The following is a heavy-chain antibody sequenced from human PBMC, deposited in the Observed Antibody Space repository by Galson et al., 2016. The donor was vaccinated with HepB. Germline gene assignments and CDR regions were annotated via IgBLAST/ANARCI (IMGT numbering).Heavy chain of an antibody. CDR1: GYSFTSYW. V-gene: IGHV5-51*01. CDR3: ARHEGSSTDTFDI. J-gene: IGHJ3*02. Sequence: QSGAEVKKPGGSLKISCKGSGYSFTSYWIGWVRQMPGKGLEWMGIIYSGDSDTRYSPSFQGQVTISADKSISTAYVQWSSLKASDTAMYYCARHEGSSTDTFDIWGQGTMVTFSS. D-gene: IGHD2-2*01. CDR2: IYSGDSDT.